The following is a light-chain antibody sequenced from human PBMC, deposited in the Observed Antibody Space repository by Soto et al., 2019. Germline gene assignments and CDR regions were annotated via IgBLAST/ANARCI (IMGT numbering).Light chain of an antibody. J-gene: IGKJ5*01. Sequence: LTQSPVSPSLSPEKKATLSCRASQSVISTYLAWYQQKPGQAPRLLIYGASSMATGIPDRFSGSGSGTDFTLTICSLEPEDFAVYYCQQDGSSPNTFGQGTRLEIK. CDR2: GAS. CDR1: QSVISTY. V-gene: IGKV3-20*01. CDR3: QQDGSSPNT.